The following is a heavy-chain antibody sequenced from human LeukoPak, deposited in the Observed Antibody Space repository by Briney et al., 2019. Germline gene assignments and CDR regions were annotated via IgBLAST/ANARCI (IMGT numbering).Heavy chain of an antibody. D-gene: IGHD7-27*01. J-gene: IGHJ4*02. Sequence: GGSLRLSCTASGFTFSSYTMSWVSQAPGKGLKWVSTITTGGPNTYYADSVKGRFTVSRDDSKNTLYLQMNSLRAEDTAVYYCAKDGGLWVSAHWGDSWGRGTLVTVSS. CDR3: AKDGGLWVSAHWGDS. CDR1: GFTFSSYT. CDR2: ITTGGPNT. V-gene: IGHV3-23*01.